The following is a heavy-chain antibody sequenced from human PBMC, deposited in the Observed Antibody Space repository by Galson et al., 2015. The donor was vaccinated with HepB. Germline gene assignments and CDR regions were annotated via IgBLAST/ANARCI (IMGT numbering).Heavy chain of an antibody. V-gene: IGHV3-33*08. Sequence: SLRLSCAASGFTFSSYGMHWVRQAPGKGLEWVAVIWYDGSNKYYADSVKGRFTISRDNSKNTLYLQMNSLRAEDTAVYYCARGFRHKGDYGGNSGADYWGQGTLVTVSS. CDR1: GFTFSSYG. J-gene: IGHJ4*02. CDR3: ARGFRHKGDYGGNSGADY. CDR2: IWYDGSNK. D-gene: IGHD4-23*01.